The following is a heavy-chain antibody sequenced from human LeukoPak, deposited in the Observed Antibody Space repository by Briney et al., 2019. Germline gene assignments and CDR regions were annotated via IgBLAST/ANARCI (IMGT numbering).Heavy chain of an antibody. CDR1: GFTFSIFT. Sequence: GGSLRLSCAASGFTFSIFTMLWVRQAPGKGLEDVSSISNNGDNTYYANSVKGRFTISRDNSKNTLYLQLDNLRAEDMAVYYCARVDCRSTSCPFDYWGQGTLVTVS. CDR2: ISNNGDNT. D-gene: IGHD2-2*01. V-gene: IGHV3-64*01. J-gene: IGHJ4*02. CDR3: ARVDCRSTSCPFDY.